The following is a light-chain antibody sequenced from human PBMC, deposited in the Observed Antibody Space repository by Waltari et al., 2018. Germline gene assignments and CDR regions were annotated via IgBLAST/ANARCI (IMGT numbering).Light chain of an antibody. Sequence: PPSASGFLGQSVAISCTGTSSDIGGYNYVSWYQQHPGKAPKLLIYEVTKRPSGVPDRFSGSKSGNTASLTVSVLQAEDEADYYCTSYAVTKVVFGGGTKLTVL. J-gene: IGLJ2*01. V-gene: IGLV2-8*01. CDR3: TSYAVTKVV. CDR1: SSDIGGYNY. CDR2: EVT.